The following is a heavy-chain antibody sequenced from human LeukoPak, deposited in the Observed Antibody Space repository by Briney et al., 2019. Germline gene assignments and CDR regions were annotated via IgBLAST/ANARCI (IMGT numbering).Heavy chain of an antibody. CDR3: ARDPPVDTAMGSWFDP. D-gene: IGHD5-18*01. J-gene: IGHJ5*02. Sequence: ASEKVSCTASGYTFTSYGISWVRQAPGQGLEWMGWISAYNGNTNYAQKLQGRVTMTTDTSTSTAYMELRSLRSDDTAVYCCARDPPVDTAMGSWFDPWGQGTLVTVSS. CDR2: ISAYNGNT. V-gene: IGHV1-18*01. CDR1: GYTFTSYG.